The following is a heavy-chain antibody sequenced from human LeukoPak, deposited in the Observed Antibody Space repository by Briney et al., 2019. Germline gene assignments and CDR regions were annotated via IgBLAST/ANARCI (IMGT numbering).Heavy chain of an antibody. J-gene: IGHJ4*02. CDR1: GFTFSSYS. D-gene: IGHD1-26*01. CDR2: ISSSSSYI. V-gene: IGHV3-21*01. CDR3: ARLGSGSYKTGFDY. Sequence: GGSLRLSCAASGFTFSSYSMNWVRQAPGKGPEWVSSISSSSSYIYYADSVKGRFTISRDNAKNSLYLQMNSLRAEDTAVYYCARLGSGSYKTGFDYWGQGTLVTVSS.